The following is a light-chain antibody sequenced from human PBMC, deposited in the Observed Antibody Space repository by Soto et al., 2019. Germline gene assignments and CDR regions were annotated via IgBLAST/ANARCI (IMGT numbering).Light chain of an antibody. J-gene: IGKJ1*01. V-gene: IGKV4-1*01. CDR3: QQYYSTLSWT. Sequence: DILLTRSPYSLAVSLGARATINCKSSQSVLYSSNNENYLAWYQQKPGQPPKLLIYWASTRESGVPDRFSGSGSGTDFTLTISSLQAEDVAVYYCQQYYSTLSWTFCQGAKVDVK. CDR2: WAS. CDR1: QSVLYSSNNENY.